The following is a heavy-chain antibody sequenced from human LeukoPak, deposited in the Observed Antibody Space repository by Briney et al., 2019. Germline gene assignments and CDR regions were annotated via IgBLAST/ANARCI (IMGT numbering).Heavy chain of an antibody. D-gene: IGHD5-12*01. J-gene: IGHJ4*02. CDR2: ISWNSGSI. CDR1: GFTFDDYA. Sequence: PGGSLRLSCAASGFTFDDYAMHWVRQAPGKGLEWVSGISWNSGSIGYADSVKGRFTISRDNAKNSLYLQMNSLRAEDTALYYCAKGKGATGADFDYWGQGTLVTVSP. V-gene: IGHV3-9*01. CDR3: AKGKGATGADFDY.